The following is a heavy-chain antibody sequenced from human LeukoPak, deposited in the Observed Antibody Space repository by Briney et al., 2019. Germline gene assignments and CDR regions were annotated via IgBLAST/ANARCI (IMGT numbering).Heavy chain of an antibody. V-gene: IGHV4-59*01. CDR2: IYYTGST. D-gene: IGHD6-13*01. J-gene: IGHJ4*02. Sequence: SETLSLTCTVSGGSISRDYWSWTRQPPGKGLEWIGYIYYTGSTNYNPSLKSRVTISVDTSKNQFSLKLSSVTAADTAVYYCARDRPGGSSLDYWGQGTLVTVSS. CDR1: GGSISRDY. CDR3: ARDRPGGSSLDY.